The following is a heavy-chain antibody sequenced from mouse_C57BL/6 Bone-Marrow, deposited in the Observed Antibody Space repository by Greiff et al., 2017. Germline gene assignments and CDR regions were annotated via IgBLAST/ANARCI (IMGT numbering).Heavy chain of an antibody. D-gene: IGHD2-4*01. CDR2: IDPENGDT. CDR3: TLYYDYGYAMDD. CDR1: GFNIKDDY. Sequence: VQLQQSGAELVRPGASVKLSCTASGFNIKDDYMHWVKQRPEQGLEWIGWIDPENGDTEYASKFQGKATITADTSSNTAYLQLSSLTSEDTAVYYCTLYYDYGYAMDDWGQGTSVTVSS. V-gene: IGHV14-4*01. J-gene: IGHJ4*01.